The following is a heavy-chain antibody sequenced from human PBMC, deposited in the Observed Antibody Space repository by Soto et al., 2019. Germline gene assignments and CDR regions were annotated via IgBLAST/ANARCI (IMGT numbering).Heavy chain of an antibody. CDR2: INHTGGT. CDR3: STRITVFGLLIPPFDP. CDR1: GGSVNGYY. V-gene: IGHV4-34*01. D-gene: IGHD3-3*01. J-gene: IGHJ5*02. Sequence: NPSETLSLTCAVYGGSVNGYYWNWIRQPPGKGLEWIGEINHTGGTHYNASLKSRVTMSVDTSKNQFSLRLSSVTAADTAIYYCSTRITVFGLLIPPFDPWGQGTQVTVSS.